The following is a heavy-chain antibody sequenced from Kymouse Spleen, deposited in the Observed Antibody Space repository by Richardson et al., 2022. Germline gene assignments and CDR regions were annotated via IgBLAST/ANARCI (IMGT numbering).Heavy chain of an antibody. CDR1: GFTFSSYS. CDR2: ISSSSSYI. V-gene: IGHV3-21*03. Sequence: EVQLVESGGGLVKPGGSLRLSCAASGFTFSSYSMNWVRQAPGKGLEWVSSISSSSSYIYYADSVKGRFTISRDNAKNSLYLQMNSLRAEDTAVYYCAREDDFWSGYYTDYYYYYGMDVWGQGTTVTVSS. J-gene: IGHJ6*02. D-gene: IGHD3-3*01. CDR3: AREDDFWSGYYTDYYYYYGMDV.